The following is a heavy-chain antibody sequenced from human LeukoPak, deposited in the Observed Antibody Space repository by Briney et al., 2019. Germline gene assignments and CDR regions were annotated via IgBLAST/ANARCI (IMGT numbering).Heavy chain of an antibody. CDR3: ATAPRGHSYGWDFDY. CDR1: GFTFSSYS. V-gene: IGHV3-21*01. CDR2: ISSSSSYI. J-gene: IGHJ4*02. Sequence: GGSLRLSCAASGFTFSSYSMNWVRQAPGKGLEWVSSISSSSSYIYYADSVKGRFTISRDNAKNSLYLQMNSLGAEDTAVYYCATAPRGHSYGWDFDYWGQGTLVTVSS. D-gene: IGHD5-18*01.